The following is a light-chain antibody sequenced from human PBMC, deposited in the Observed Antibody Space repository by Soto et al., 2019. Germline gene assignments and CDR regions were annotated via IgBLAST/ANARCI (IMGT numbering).Light chain of an antibody. Sequence: QSALTQPASVSGSPGQSITISCTGTSSDVGGYNFVSWYQQHPGKAPKLMIYEVSNRPSGVSNHCPGSKTGNTASLTISGLQAEDEDDFYCSSYTSSSTYVFGTGTKLTVL. CDR3: SSYTSSSTYV. CDR1: SSDVGGYNF. J-gene: IGLJ1*01. CDR2: EVS. V-gene: IGLV2-14*01.